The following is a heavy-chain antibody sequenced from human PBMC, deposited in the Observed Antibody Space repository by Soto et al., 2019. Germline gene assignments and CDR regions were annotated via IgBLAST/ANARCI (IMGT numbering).Heavy chain of an antibody. CDR2: INGDGSSI. V-gene: IGHV3-74*01. CDR1: GFTFTSHW. D-gene: IGHD3-3*01. J-gene: IGHJ5*02. CDR3: AREIIEVIVTIRWFDA. Sequence: PEGSLRLSCAASGFTFTSHWMHWVRQAPGKGPVWVSRINGDGSSIDCADSVKGRFTISRDNAKNTLYLQMNSLRAEDTAVYHCAREIIEVIVTIRWFDAWGQGTLVTVSS.